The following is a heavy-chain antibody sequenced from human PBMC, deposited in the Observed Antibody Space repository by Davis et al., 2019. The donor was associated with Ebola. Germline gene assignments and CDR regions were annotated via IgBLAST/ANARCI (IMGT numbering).Heavy chain of an antibody. CDR2: FDPEDGET. CDR3: ATSGTGYCISTSCYTNWFDP. CDR1: GYTLTELF. Sequence: AASVKVSCKVSGYTLTELFMHWVRQAPGKGLEWMGGFDPEDGETIYAQKFQGRVTMTEDTSTDTAYMELSSLRSEDTAVYYCATSGTGYCISTSCYTNWFDPWGQGTLVTVSS. D-gene: IGHD2-2*01. J-gene: IGHJ5*02. V-gene: IGHV1-24*01.